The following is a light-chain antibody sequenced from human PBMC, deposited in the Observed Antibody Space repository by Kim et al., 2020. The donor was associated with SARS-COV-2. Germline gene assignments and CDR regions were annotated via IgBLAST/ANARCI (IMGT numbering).Light chain of an antibody. CDR2: AAS. Sequence: SVGDRVTIPCRASQSISSYLNWYQQKPGKAPKLLIYAASSLQSGVPSRFSGSGSGTDFTLTISSLQPEDFATYYCQQSYSTLPFTFGPGTKVDIK. J-gene: IGKJ3*01. V-gene: IGKV1-39*01. CDR1: QSISSY. CDR3: QQSYSTLPFT.